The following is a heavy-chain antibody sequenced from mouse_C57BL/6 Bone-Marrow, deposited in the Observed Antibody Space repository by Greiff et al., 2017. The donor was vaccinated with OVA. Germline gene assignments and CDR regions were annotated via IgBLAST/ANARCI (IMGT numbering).Heavy chain of an antibody. J-gene: IGHJ1*03. D-gene: IGHD2-10*02. CDR2: IYPGDGDT. Sequence: VKLVESGPELVKPGASVKISCNASGYAFSSSWMNWVKQRPGKGLEWIGRIYPGDGDTNYNGKFKGKATLTADKSSSTAYMQLSSLTSEDSAVYFCARGEYGNWYFDVWGTGTTVTVSS. CDR3: ARGEYGNWYFDV. CDR1: GYAFSSSW. V-gene: IGHV1-82*01.